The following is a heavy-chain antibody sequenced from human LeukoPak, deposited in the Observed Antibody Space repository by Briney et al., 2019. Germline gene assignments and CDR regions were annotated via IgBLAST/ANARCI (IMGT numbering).Heavy chain of an antibody. Sequence: SETLSLTCTVSGGSISSYYWSWIRQPPGKGLEWIGYIYYSGSTNYNPSLKSRVTTSVDTSKNQFSLKLSSVTAADTAVYYCARSSYYYDSSGWNWFDPWGQGTLVTVSS. D-gene: IGHD3-22*01. CDR3: ARSSYYYDSSGWNWFDP. V-gene: IGHV4-59*01. CDR1: GGSISSYY. CDR2: IYYSGST. J-gene: IGHJ5*02.